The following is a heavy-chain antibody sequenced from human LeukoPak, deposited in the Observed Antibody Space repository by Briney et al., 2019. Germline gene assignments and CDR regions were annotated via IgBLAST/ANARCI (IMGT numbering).Heavy chain of an antibody. D-gene: IGHD5-24*01. CDR2: IYYSGNT. J-gene: IGHJ3*02. Sequence: PSETLSLTCTVSGGSISSYSWNWIRQPPGKGLEWIGYIYYSGNTNYNPSLKSRVTMSVDTPKNQISLKLTSVISADTAVYYCARKDGDIWGQGTLVTVAS. V-gene: IGHV4-59*01. CDR3: ARKDGDI. CDR1: GGSISSYS.